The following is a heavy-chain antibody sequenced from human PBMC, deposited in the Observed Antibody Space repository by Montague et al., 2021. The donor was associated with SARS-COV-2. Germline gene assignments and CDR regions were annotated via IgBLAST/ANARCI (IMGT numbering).Heavy chain of an antibody. V-gene: IGHV3-48*02. CDR2: NSTSSDII. D-gene: IGHD1-26*01. CDR3: ARGRGSYIDY. J-gene: IGHJ4*02. Sequence: SLRLSCPASGFTFTSYSMSWVRQAPGVGLEWVSFNSTSSDIIIYRDSVKGRFTISRDNAKNSVYLQMNSLRDEDTALYYCARGRGSYIDYWGQGTLVSVSS. CDR1: GFTFTSYS.